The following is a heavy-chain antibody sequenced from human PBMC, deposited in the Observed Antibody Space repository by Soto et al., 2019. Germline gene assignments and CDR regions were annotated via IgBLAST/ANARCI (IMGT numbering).Heavy chain of an antibody. V-gene: IGHV4-39*01. CDR2: IYYSRRT. J-gene: IGHJ4*02. CDR3: ARVLRFLEWVGDFDY. CDR1: GGSISNSSYY. D-gene: IGHD3-3*01. Sequence: SETLSLTCTVSGGSISNSSYYWGWIRQPPGKGLEWIGSIYYSRRTFYNPSLKSRVTMSVDTSKNQYSLKLNSVTAADTAVYYCARVLRFLEWVGDFDYWGQGTLVTVSS.